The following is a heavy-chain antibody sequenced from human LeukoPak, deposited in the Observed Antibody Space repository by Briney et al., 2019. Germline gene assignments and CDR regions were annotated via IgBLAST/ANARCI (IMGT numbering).Heavy chain of an antibody. CDR1: GFTFSSYE. Sequence: PGGSLRLSCAASGFTFSSYEMNWVRQAPGQGLEWVSYISSSGSTIYYADSVKGRFTISRDNARNSLYLQMNSLRAEDTAVYYCARVFYCSTTSCHFNDYWGQGTLVTVSS. V-gene: IGHV3-48*03. CDR3: ARVFYCSTTSCHFNDY. CDR2: ISSSGSTI. D-gene: IGHD2-2*01. J-gene: IGHJ4*02.